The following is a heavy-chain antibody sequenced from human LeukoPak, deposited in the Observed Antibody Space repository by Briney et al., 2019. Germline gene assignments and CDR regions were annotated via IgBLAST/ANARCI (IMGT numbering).Heavy chain of an antibody. J-gene: IGHJ4*02. CDR3: ARDADIAAAGLLDY. CDR1: GFTFSSYW. V-gene: IGHV3-7*01. CDR2: IKQDGSEK. Sequence: GGSLRLSCAASGFTFSSYWMSWVRQAPGKGLEWVANIKQDGSEKYYVDSVKGRFTISRDNAKNSLYLQMNSLRAEDTAVYYCARDADIAAAGLLDYWGQGTLVTVSS. D-gene: IGHD6-13*01.